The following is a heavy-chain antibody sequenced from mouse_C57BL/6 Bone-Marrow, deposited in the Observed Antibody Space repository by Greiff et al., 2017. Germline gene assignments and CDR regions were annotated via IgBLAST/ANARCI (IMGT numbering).Heavy chain of an antibody. Sequence: QVQLKQPGAELVRPGTSVKLSCKASGYTFTSYWMHWVKQRPGQGLEWIGVIDPSDSYTNYNQKFKGKATLTVDTSSSTAYMQLSSLTSEDSAVYYCARWVTTVVASFDYWGQGTTLTVSS. J-gene: IGHJ2*01. V-gene: IGHV1-59*01. CDR3: ARWVTTVVASFDY. D-gene: IGHD1-1*01. CDR1: GYTFTSYW. CDR2: IDPSDSYT.